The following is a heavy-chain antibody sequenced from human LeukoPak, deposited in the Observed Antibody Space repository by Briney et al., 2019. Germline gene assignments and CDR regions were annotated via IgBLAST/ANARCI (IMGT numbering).Heavy chain of an antibody. CDR2: IYHTGIT. J-gene: IGHJ5*02. V-gene: IGHV4-4*02. CDR1: GASISSNNL. D-gene: IGHD6-25*01. Sequence: PSETLSLTCAVSGASISSNNLWSWVRQCPAKGLEWIGEIYHTGITNYMPSLKRRVTISVDKSKNQFSLKLTSVTAADTAVYYCATEGRSRSSGGTTWGQGILVTVSS. CDR3: ATEGRSRSSGGTT.